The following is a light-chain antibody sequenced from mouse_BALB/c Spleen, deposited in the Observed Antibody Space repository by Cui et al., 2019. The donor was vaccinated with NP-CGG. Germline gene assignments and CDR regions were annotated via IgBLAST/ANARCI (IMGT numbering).Light chain of an antibody. CDR2: GTR. CDR3: ALMDSTHWV. V-gene: IGLV2*02. J-gene: IGLJ1*01. CDR1: TGLVTTSNH. Sequence: QAVLTQESALTTPPGGTVILTGRPATGLVTTSNHANWVQEKPKHLFNGLIGGTRIRAPGFPVKFSGSLIGGKAALTITRAQTEGEAKYFCALMDSTHWVFGGGTKLTVL.